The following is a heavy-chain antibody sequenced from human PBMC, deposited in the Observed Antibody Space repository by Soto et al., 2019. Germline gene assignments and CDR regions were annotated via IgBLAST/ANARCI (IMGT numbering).Heavy chain of an antibody. V-gene: IGHV3-30-3*01. CDR1: GFTFSRYA. CDR3: ARAGGWELLDPLDY. Sequence: PGGSLRLSCAASGFTFSRYALHWVRQAPGKGLEWVAVTSSDGSNEYYADSVKGRFTIFRDNSKEMVYLQMNSLRTEDTAVYYCARAGGWELLDPLDYWGQGTLVTVSS. CDR2: TSSDGSNE. D-gene: IGHD2-15*01. J-gene: IGHJ4*02.